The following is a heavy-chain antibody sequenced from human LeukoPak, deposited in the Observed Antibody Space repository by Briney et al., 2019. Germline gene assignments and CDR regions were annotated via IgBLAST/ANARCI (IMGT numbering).Heavy chain of an antibody. CDR2: IYYSGST. Sequence: SETLSLTCTVSGGSISSSSYYWGWIRQPPGKGLEWIGSIYYSGSTYYNPSLKSRVTISVDTSKNQFSLKLSSVTAADTAVYYCARAGYYYDSSGYYSHDYWGQGTLVTVSS. V-gene: IGHV4-39*07. CDR3: ARAGYYYDSSGYYSHDY. CDR1: GGSISSSSYY. J-gene: IGHJ4*02. D-gene: IGHD3-22*01.